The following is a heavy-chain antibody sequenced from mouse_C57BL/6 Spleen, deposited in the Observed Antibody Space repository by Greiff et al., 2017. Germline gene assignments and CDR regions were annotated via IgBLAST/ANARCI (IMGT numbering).Heavy chain of an antibody. Sequence: VQGVASGAELAKPGASVKLSCKASGYTFTSYWMHWVKQRPGQGLEWIGYINPSSGYTKYNQKFKDKATLTADKSSSTAYMQLSSLTYEDSAVYYCANDYYGSSYGFAYWGQGTLVTVSA. CDR2: INPSSGYT. CDR3: ANDYYGSSYGFAY. J-gene: IGHJ3*01. D-gene: IGHD1-1*01. V-gene: IGHV1-7*01. CDR1: GYTFTSYW.